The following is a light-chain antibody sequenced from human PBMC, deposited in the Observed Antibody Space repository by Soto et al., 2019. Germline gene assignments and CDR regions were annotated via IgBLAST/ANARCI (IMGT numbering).Light chain of an antibody. CDR3: QQTFSPDVT. Sequence: DIHLTQSPSSLSAAVGDRVTITCRASQAILTYLNWLQQKAGKAPEVLIYGASGLRSGVPSMFTGSGSATEFTLTITSLQREDAGTYFCQQTFSPDVTFGGGTKV. CDR2: GAS. J-gene: IGKJ4*01. CDR1: QAILTY. V-gene: IGKV1-39*01.